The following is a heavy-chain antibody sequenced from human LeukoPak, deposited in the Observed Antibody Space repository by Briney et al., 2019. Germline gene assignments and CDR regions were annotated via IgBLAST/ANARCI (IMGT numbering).Heavy chain of an antibody. J-gene: IGHJ4*02. D-gene: IGHD2-2*02. CDR2: ISSSSSTI. CDR3: ARSETRYCSSTSCYRGGY. V-gene: IGHV3-48*01. Sequence: GGSLRLSCAASGFTFSSYSMNWVRQAPGKGLEWVSYISSSSSTIYYADSVKGRFTISRDNAKNSLYLQMNSLRAEDTAVYYCARSETRYCSSTSCYRGGYWGQGTLVTVSS. CDR1: GFTFSSYS.